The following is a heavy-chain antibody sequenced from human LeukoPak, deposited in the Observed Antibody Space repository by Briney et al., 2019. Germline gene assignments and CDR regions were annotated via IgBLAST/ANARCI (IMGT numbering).Heavy chain of an antibody. V-gene: IGHV3-49*03. CDR3: SRGSGWLSVY. CDR2: ISGVTT. CDR1: GFTFGDYL. D-gene: IGHD6-19*01. J-gene: IGHJ4*02. Sequence: PGRSLRLSCTASGFTFGDYLMSWFRQAPVKGLEWIGFISGVTTEYAASVKGRFTISRDDSTSIAYLQMNSLTTEDTAVYYCSRGSGWLSVYWGQGTLVTVSS.